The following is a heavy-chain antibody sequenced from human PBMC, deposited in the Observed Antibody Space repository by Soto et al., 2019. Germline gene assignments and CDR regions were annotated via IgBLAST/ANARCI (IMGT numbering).Heavy chain of an antibody. CDR2: MYKTGST. D-gene: IGHD3-16*01. V-gene: IGHV4-59*01. CDR1: GGSISGYY. CDR3: ARGPPHV. Sequence: SETLSLTCTVSGGSISGYYWSWIRQPPGRGLEWIGYMYKTGSTVYNPPFKSRVTISVDTSKNQFSLKLNSVTAADTAVYYCARGPPHVWGQGTLVTVSS. J-gene: IGHJ4*02.